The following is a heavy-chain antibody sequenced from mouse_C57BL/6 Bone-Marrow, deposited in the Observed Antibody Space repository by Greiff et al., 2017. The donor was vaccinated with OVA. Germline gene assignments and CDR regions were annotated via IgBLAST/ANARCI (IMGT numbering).Heavy chain of an antibody. CDR1: GYTFTTYP. Sequence: QVQLKESGAELVKPGASVKMSCKASGYTFTTYPIEWMKQNHGKSLEWIGNFHPYNDDTKYNEKFKGKATLTVEKSSSTVYLELSQLTSDDSAVYYCARPGDYDGDWFAYWGQGTLVTVSA. CDR3: ARPGDYDGDWFAY. D-gene: IGHD2-4*01. V-gene: IGHV1-47*01. J-gene: IGHJ3*01. CDR2: FHPYNDDT.